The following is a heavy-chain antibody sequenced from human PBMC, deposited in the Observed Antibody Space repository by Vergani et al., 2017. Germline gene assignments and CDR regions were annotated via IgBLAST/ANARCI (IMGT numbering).Heavy chain of an antibody. J-gene: IGHJ4*02. CDR1: GFTFSSYG. CDR3: ATGSQLWVDY. CDR2: ISSSSSYI. D-gene: IGHD5-18*01. Sequence: VQLVESGGGVVQPGRSLRLSCAASGFTFSSYGMHWVRQAPGKGLEWVSSISSSSSYIYYADSVKGRFTISRDNAKNSLYLQMNSLRAEDTAIYYCATGSQLWVDYWGQGTLVTVSS. V-gene: IGHV3-21*01.